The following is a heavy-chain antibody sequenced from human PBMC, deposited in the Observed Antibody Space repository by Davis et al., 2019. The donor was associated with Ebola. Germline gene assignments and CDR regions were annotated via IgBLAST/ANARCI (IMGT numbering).Heavy chain of an antibody. J-gene: IGHJ3*01. CDR2: TFAGGLT. D-gene: IGHD2-21*02. CDR3: ASAFCGSNCFYAFDH. V-gene: IGHV3-53*01. CDR1: GLTVSGNY. Sequence: PGGSLRLSCTASGLTVSGNYMTWVRQSPGKGLEWVSLTFAGGLTYYTDAVKGRFTVSRDSSRNTLFLQMNEMRPEDTAIYYCASAFCGSNCFYAFDHWGRGTTVTVST.